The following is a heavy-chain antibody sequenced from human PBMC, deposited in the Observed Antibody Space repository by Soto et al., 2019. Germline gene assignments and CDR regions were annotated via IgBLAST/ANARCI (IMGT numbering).Heavy chain of an antibody. Sequence: GGSLRLSCAASGFTFSDYWMSWVRQTPGKGLEWVGNINLDGSEKYYAGFVKGRFTFSRDNVKNSLYLQMNSLRAEDTAVYYCARTSPPFDYWGQGTLVTVSS. V-gene: IGHV3-7*05. CDR2: INLDGSEK. J-gene: IGHJ4*02. CDR3: ARTSPPFDY. CDR1: GFTFSDYW.